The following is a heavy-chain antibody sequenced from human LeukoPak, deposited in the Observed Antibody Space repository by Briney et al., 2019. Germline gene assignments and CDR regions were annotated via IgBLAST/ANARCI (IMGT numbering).Heavy chain of an antibody. CDR3: ARTEITSTGSYYFDY. D-gene: IGHD1-26*01. J-gene: IGHJ4*01. Sequence: PSETLSLTCTVSGGSISSSGYYWGWFRQPPGKGLEWIGSIYYSSGSSSARTYYNPSLKSRATVSVDTSKYQFFLKLNSMIAADTAVYYCARTEITSTGSYYFDYWGQEPWSPSPQ. CDR2: IYYSSGSSSART. CDR1: GGSISSSGYY. V-gene: IGHV4-39*07.